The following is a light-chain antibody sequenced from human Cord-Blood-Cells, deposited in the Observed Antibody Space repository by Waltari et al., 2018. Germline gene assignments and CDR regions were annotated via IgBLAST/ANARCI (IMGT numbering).Light chain of an antibody. CDR2: WAS. CDR1: QSVLYSSNNKNY. V-gene: IGKV4-1*01. J-gene: IGKJ1*01. CDR3: EQYYSTPWT. Sequence: ILITQSPDPLAVPLGERATINRKSSQSVLYSSNNKNYLAWYQQKPGQPPKLLIYWASTRESGVPDRFSGSGSGTDFTLTISSLQAEDVAVYYCEQYYSTPWTFGQGTKVEIK.